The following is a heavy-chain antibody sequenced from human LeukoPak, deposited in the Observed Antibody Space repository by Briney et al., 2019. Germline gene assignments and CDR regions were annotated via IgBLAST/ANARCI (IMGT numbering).Heavy chain of an antibody. J-gene: IGHJ5*02. V-gene: IGHV3-11*01. Sequence: SLRPSCAAAAPISSDYYMSWIRQAPGEGLEWGSYISNSDSSINYADSVKGRFTISRDNAKNSLFLHMNSLRAEDTGIYYCARVRYCNIGSCRADPWGQGTLVTVSS. CDR1: APISSDYY. D-gene: IGHD2-15*01. CDR2: ISNSDSSI. CDR3: ARVRYCNIGSCRADP.